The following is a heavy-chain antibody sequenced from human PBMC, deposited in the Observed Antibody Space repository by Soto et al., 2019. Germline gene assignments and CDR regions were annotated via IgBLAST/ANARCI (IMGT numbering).Heavy chain of an antibody. CDR1: GFSFSSYA. CDR3: ASAGGGGFYLIFFFDY. D-gene: IGHD2-21*02. CDR2: ISYGGTNK. Sequence: ESGGGVVQPGRSLRLSCAASGFSFSSYAMHWVRQAPGKGLEWVASISYGGTNKYYADSVKGRFTISRDNSENTLYLQMNSLRPEDTAVFYCASAGGGGFYLIFFFDYWGLGTLVTVSS. V-gene: IGHV3-30-3*01. J-gene: IGHJ4*02.